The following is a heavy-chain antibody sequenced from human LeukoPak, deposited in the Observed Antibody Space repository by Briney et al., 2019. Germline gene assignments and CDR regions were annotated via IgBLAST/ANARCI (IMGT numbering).Heavy chain of an antibody. J-gene: IGHJ5*01. V-gene: IGHV4-39*01. CDR2: IDYSGST. CDR3: AWQSGSYSFDS. D-gene: IGHD1-26*01. Sequence: SETLSLTCTASGGSISGSRYYWGWVRQPPGKGLEWIAIIDYSGSTYYNPSLKTRVTISVDTSKNQFSLKLSPVTAADTAVYYCAWQSGSYSFDSWGPGTLVTVSS. CDR1: GGSISGSRYY.